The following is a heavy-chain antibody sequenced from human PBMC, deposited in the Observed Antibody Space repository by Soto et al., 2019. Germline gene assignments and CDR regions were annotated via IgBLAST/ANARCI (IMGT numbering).Heavy chain of an antibody. CDR3: ARAIFGVVTLNWFDP. Sequence: SETLSLTCAVYGGSFSGYYWSWIRQPPGKGLEWIGEINHSGSTNYNPSLKSRVTISVDTSKNQFSPKLSSVTAADTAVYYCARAIFGVVTLNWFDPWGQGTLVTVSS. CDR2: INHSGST. J-gene: IGHJ5*02. D-gene: IGHD3-3*01. CDR1: GGSFSGYY. V-gene: IGHV4-34*01.